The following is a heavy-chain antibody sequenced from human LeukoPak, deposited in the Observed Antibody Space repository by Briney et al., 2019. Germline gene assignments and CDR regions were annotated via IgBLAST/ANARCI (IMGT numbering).Heavy chain of an antibody. CDR2: INPSGGST. D-gene: IGHD3-22*01. Sequence: ASVKVSCKASGYTFTSYYMHWVRQAPGQGLEWMGIINPSGGSTSYAQKFQGRVTMTRDMSTSTVYMELSSLRSEDTAVYYCARDPFTMIVDHDAFDIWGQGQWSPSLQ. CDR1: GYTFTSYY. CDR3: ARDPFTMIVDHDAFDI. V-gene: IGHV1-46*01. J-gene: IGHJ3*02.